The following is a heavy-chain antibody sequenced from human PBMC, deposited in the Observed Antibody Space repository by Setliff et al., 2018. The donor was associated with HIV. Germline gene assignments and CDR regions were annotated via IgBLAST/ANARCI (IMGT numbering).Heavy chain of an antibody. CDR3: VRDDYGYNGKGFDY. V-gene: IGHV4-59*06. D-gene: IGHD4-17*01. CDR2: ITYSGSA. J-gene: IGHJ4*02. Sequence: SETLSLTCTVSSGSISTYYWTWIRQPPGKGLEWIGYITYSGSAYYNPSLKSRVTISIDTSNNQISLRLSSVTAADTAMYDCVRDDYGYNGKGFDYWGPGTLVTVSS. CDR1: SGSISTYY.